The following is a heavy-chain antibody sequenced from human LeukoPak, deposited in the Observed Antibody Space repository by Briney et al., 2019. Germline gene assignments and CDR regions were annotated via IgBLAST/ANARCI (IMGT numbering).Heavy chain of an antibody. J-gene: IGHJ4*02. CDR3: ATEWLRRPFDN. D-gene: IGHD5-12*01. Sequence: PGGSLRLSCAASGFIFSGYNMNWVRQAPGKGLEWVSSISTTSSSIYYADSVKGRFTISRDNAKNSLYLQMNSLRAEDTAVYYCATEWLRRPFDNWGQGTLVTVSS. CDR1: GFIFSGYN. CDR2: ISTTSSSI. V-gene: IGHV3-21*01.